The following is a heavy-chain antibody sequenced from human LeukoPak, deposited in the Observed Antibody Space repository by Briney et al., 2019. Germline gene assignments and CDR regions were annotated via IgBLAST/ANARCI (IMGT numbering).Heavy chain of an antibody. V-gene: IGHV1-69*05. D-gene: IGHD3-3*01. CDR3: ARERGYYDFWSGDSPRGDDAFDI. CDR2: IIPIFGTA. Sequence: GASVKVSCKASGGTFSSYAISWVRQAPGQGLEWMGGIIPIFGTANYAQKFQGRVTITTDESTSTAYMELSSLRSEDTAVYYCARERGYYDFWSGDSPRGDDAFDIWGQGTMVTVSS. J-gene: IGHJ3*02. CDR1: GGTFSSYA.